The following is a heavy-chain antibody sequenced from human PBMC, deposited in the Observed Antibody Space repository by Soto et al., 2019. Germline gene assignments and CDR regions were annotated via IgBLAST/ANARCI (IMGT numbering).Heavy chain of an antibody. D-gene: IGHD3-3*01. J-gene: IGHJ4*02. CDR1: GFTFSSYS. CDR2: ISRRGSTI. CDR3: AAVPGLRFLKWLPAYFDY. Sequence: GGSLRLSCAASGFTFSSYSMNWVRQAPGKGLEWVSKISRRGSTIYYADSVKGRFTITRDNAENSLYLQMNSLRDEDTAVYYCAAVPGLRFLKWLPAYFDYWGQGTPVTVSS. V-gene: IGHV3-48*02.